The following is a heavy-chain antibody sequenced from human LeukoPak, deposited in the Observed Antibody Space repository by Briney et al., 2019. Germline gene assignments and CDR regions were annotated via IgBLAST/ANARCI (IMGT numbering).Heavy chain of an antibody. J-gene: IGHJ4*02. CDR1: GFTFSSFW. V-gene: IGHV3-7*04. D-gene: IGHD1-1*01. Sequence: GGSLRLSCEASGFTFSSFWMGWVRQAPGKGLEWVASIKFDESEKHHVDSVEGRFTISRDNAKSSLYLQMNSLRAEDTAVYFCSRVTTNGHFEYWGQGTLVTVSS. CDR2: IKFDESEK. CDR3: SRVTTNGHFEY.